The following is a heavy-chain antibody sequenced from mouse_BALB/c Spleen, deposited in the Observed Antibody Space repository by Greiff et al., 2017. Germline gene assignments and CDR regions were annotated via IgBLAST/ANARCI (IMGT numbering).Heavy chain of an antibody. J-gene: IGHJ2*01. CDR1: GFTFSSYG. CDR2: INSNGGST. CDR3: ARDDNYYDSSYCYFDY. D-gene: IGHD1-1*01. V-gene: IGHV5-6-3*01. Sequence: EVMLVESGGGLVQPGGSLKLSCAASGFTFSSYGMSWVRQTPDKRLELVATINSNGGSTYYPDSVKGRFTISRDNAKNTLYLQMSSLKSEDTAMYYCARDDNYYDSSYCYFDYWGQGTTLTVSS.